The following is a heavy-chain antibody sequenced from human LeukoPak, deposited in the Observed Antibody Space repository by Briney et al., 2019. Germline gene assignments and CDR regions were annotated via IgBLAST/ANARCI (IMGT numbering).Heavy chain of an antibody. D-gene: IGHD3-22*01. CDR2: INHSGST. CDR1: GGSFSGYY. J-gene: IGHJ4*02. V-gene: IGHV4-34*01. Sequence: SETLSLTCAVYGGSFSGYYWSWIRQPPGKGLEWIGEINHSGSTNYNPSLKSRVTISVDTSKNQFSLKLSSVAAADTAVYYCARGAGSSGSYYFDYWGQGTLVTVSS. CDR3: ARGAGSSGSYYFDY.